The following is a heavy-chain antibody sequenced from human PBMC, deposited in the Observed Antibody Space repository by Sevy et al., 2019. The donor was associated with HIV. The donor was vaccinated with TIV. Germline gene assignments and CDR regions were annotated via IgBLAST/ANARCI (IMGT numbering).Heavy chain of an antibody. CDR2: ISGSGRFK. CDR3: AKGFCCGATCPRYYYYYGMDV. CDR1: EFTFRSYA. J-gene: IGHJ6*02. Sequence: GGSLRLSCSASEFTFRSYAMSWVRQAPGKGLEWVSSISGSGRFKYYADFVEGRFIISGDNSKSTLSLQMNSLRAEDTAVYYCAKGFCCGATCPRYYYYYGMDVWGQGTTVTVSS. D-gene: IGHD2-15*01. V-gene: IGHV3-23*01.